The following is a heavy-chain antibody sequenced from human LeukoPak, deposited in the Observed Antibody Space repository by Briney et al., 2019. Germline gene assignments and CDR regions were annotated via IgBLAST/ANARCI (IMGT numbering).Heavy chain of an antibody. Sequence: GGSLRLSCAASGFTFSSFAMTWVRQAPGKGLEWVSGISGRGDSTYYADPVKGQFTISRDNSKNTLYLQMSSLRADDTAVYFCAKAPCSGGSCYFSDWGQGTLVTVSS. CDR2: ISGRGDST. CDR1: GFTFSSFA. D-gene: IGHD2-15*01. CDR3: AKAPCSGGSCYFSD. J-gene: IGHJ4*02. V-gene: IGHV3-23*01.